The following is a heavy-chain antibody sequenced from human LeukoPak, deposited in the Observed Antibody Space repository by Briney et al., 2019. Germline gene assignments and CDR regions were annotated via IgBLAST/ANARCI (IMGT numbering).Heavy chain of an antibody. Sequence: PSETLSLTCTVSGGSISSYYWSWIRQPPGKGLEWIGYIYYSGSTNYNPSPKSRVTISVDTSKNQFSLKLSSVTAADTAVYYCARGVAAAYYYMDVWGKGTTVTVSS. CDR3: ARGVAAAYYYMDV. CDR2: IYYSGST. D-gene: IGHD6-13*01. J-gene: IGHJ6*03. V-gene: IGHV4-59*01. CDR1: GGSISSYY.